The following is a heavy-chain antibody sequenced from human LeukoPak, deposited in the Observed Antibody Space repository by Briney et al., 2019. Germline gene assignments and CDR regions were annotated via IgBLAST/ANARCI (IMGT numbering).Heavy chain of an antibody. D-gene: IGHD1-1*01. CDR1: GYTFTSYG. Sequence: ASVKVSCKASGYTFTSYGISWVRQAPGQGLEWMGWISAYNGNTNYAQKLQGRVTMTIDTSTSTAYMELRSLRSDDTAVYYCARDLSDWNDYYYGMDVWGQGTTVTVSS. CDR2: ISAYNGNT. V-gene: IGHV1-18*01. J-gene: IGHJ6*02. CDR3: ARDLSDWNDYYYGMDV.